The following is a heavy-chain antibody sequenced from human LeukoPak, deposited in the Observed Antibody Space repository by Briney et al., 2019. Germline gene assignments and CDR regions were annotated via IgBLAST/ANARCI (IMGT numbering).Heavy chain of an antibody. V-gene: IGHV3-48*03. CDR2: ISTSGDTI. J-gene: IGHJ4*02. CDR1: GFTFSSYE. CDR3: ARGYYDILTGYGPPTDY. Sequence: GGSLRLSCAASGFTFSSYEMNWVRQAPGKGLEWISFISTSGDTIHFADSVKGRLTMFRDNAKNSLYLQMNSLRAEDTAVYYCARGYYDILTGYGPPTDYWGQGTLVTVSS. D-gene: IGHD3-9*01.